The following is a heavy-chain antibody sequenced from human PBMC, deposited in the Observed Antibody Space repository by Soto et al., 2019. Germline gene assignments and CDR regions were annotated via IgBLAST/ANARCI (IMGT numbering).Heavy chain of an antibody. CDR2: INHSGST. J-gene: IGHJ6*02. V-gene: IGHV4-34*01. D-gene: IGHD6-6*01. CDR3: ARVRKLVPNKYYYYYYGMDV. CDR1: GGSFSGYY. Sequence: SETLSLTCAVYGGSFSGYYWSWIRQPPGKGLEWIGEINHSGSTNYNPSLKSRVTISVDTSKNQFSLKLSSVTAADTAVYYCARVRKLVPNKYYYYYYGMDVWGQGTTVTVSS.